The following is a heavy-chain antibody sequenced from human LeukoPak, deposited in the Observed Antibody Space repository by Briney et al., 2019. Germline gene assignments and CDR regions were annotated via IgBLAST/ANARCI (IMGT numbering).Heavy chain of an antibody. Sequence: GGSLRLSCAASGFTFSSYSMNWVRQAPGKGLEWVSYISSSSSTIYYADSVKGRFTIPRDNAKNSLHLQMNSLRAEDTAVYYCARHPRGYFDYWGQGTLVTVSS. D-gene: IGHD3-16*01. J-gene: IGHJ4*02. CDR3: ARHPRGYFDY. CDR1: GFTFSSYS. V-gene: IGHV3-48*01. CDR2: ISSSSSTI.